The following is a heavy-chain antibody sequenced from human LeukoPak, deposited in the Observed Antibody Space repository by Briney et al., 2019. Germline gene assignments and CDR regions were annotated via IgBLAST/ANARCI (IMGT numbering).Heavy chain of an antibody. CDR3: ATLGVDY. J-gene: IGHJ4*02. Sequence: GGSLRLSCAASGFTFTSYSMNWVRQAPGRGLEWVSSIRFTGSYIYYADSVKGRFTISRDNAKNSLYLQMNSLRAEDTAVYYCATLGVDYWGQGTLVTVSS. CDR1: GFTFTSYS. V-gene: IGHV3-21*01. CDR2: IRFTGSYI. D-gene: IGHD3-16*01.